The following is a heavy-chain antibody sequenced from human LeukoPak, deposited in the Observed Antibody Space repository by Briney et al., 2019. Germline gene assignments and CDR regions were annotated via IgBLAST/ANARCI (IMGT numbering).Heavy chain of an antibody. J-gene: IGHJ4*02. D-gene: IGHD1-26*01. V-gene: IGHV4-34*01. CDR3: ARGGRGGTPARFDY. Sequence: PSETLSLTCAVYGGSFSGYYWSWIRQPPRKGLEWIGEINHSGSTNYNPSLKSRVTISVDTSKNQFSLKLSSVTAADTAVYYCARGGRGGTPARFDYWGQGTLVTVSS. CDR2: INHSGST. CDR1: GGSFSGYY.